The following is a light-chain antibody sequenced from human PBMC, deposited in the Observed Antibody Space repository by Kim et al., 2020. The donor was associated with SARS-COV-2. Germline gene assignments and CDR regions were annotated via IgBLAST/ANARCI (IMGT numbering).Light chain of an antibody. CDR2: DVS. CDR3: SSYTTTSALYV. Sequence: QSITISCTGTSSDIGGYNYISWYQQHPGEAPKLMIFDVSNRPSGVSNRFSGSKSGNTAPLTISGLQAEDEADYYCSSYTTTSALYVFGTGTKVTVL. J-gene: IGLJ1*01. V-gene: IGLV2-14*04. CDR1: SSDIGGYNY.